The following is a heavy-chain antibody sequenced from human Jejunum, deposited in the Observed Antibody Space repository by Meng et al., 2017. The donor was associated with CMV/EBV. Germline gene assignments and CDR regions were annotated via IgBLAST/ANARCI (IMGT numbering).Heavy chain of an antibody. CDR3: TRASSDGYNIDY. V-gene: IGHV3-73*01. CDR2: IRSTAKNYAT. J-gene: IGHJ4*02. D-gene: IGHD5-24*01. Sequence: AAGFTFSGSAMHWVRQASGKGLEWVGRIRSTAKNYATAYAASVEGRFTISRDDSKNTAYLQMDSLKTEDTAVYYCTRASSDGYNIDYWGQGALVTVSS. CDR1: GFTFSGSA.